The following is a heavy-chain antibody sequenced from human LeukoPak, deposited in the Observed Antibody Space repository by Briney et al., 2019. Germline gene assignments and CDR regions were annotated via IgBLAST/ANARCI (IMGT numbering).Heavy chain of an antibody. J-gene: IGHJ5*02. D-gene: IGHD3-9*01. V-gene: IGHV1-3*01. CDR2: INAGNGNT. CDR3: ARDDRLASGWFDP. Sequence: ASVKVSCKASGYTFTSYAMHWVRQAPGQRLEWMGWINAGNGNTKYSQKFQGRVTITADESTSTAYMELSSLRSEDTAVYYCARDDRLASGWFDPWGQGTLVTVSS. CDR1: GYTFTSYA.